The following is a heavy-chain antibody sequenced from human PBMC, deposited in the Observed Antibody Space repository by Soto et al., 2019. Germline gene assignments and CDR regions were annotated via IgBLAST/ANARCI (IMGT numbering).Heavy chain of an antibody. CDR2: ISYDGNNK. D-gene: IGHD4-17*01. Sequence: QLVESGGGVVPPGASLRLSCAASGFTFSTFGMHWVRQTPGKGLEWVAVISYDGNNKVYADSVKGRFTISRDNFKNTVDLVMNNLKVDYTAGYYCAQDLQAYGDYDYYCYGLDVWGQGATVSVSS. CDR3: AQDLQAYGDYDYYCYGLDV. CDR1: GFTFSTFG. V-gene: IGHV3-30*18. J-gene: IGHJ6*02.